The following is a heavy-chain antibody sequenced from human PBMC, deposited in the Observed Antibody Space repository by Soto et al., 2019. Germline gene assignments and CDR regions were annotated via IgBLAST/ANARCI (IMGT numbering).Heavy chain of an antibody. J-gene: IGHJ3*02. Sequence: SEALSLSCAVYGGSFSVYYWSWIRQPLGKGLEWVGEINHSGSTNYNPSLKSRVTISVDTSKNQFSLKLSSVTAADTAVYYCARPDYDILTESAFDTWGQATMATVSS. D-gene: IGHD3-9*01. CDR3: ARPDYDILTESAFDT. CDR1: GGSFSVYY. CDR2: INHSGST. V-gene: IGHV4-34*01.